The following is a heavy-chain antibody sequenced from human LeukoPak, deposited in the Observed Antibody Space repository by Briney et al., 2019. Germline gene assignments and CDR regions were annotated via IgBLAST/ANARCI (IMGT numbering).Heavy chain of an antibody. J-gene: IGHJ4*02. D-gene: IGHD3-10*01. CDR3: AKDKSGSGSLSFDY. Sequence: GGSLRLSCAASGFTFSSYWMSWVRQAPGKGLEWVANIKQDGSEKYYVDSVKGRFTISRDNAKNSLYLQMNSLGAEDTALYCCAKDKSGSGSLSFDYWGQGTLVTVSS. CDR2: IKQDGSEK. CDR1: GFTFSSYW. V-gene: IGHV3-7*03.